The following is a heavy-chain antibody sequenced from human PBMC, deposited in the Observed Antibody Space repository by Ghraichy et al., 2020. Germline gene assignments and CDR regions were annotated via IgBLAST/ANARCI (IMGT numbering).Heavy chain of an antibody. CDR1: GGSISSGGYS. CDR2: IYHSGST. Sequence: SETLSLTRAVSGGSISSGGYSWSWIRQPPGKGLEWIGYIYHSGSTYYNPSLKSRVTISVDRSKNQFSLKLSSVTAADTAVYYCASRRRMITMVRGVIYYFDYWGQGTLVTVSS. V-gene: IGHV4-30-2*01. J-gene: IGHJ4*02. D-gene: IGHD3-10*01. CDR3: ASRRRMITMVRGVIYYFDY.